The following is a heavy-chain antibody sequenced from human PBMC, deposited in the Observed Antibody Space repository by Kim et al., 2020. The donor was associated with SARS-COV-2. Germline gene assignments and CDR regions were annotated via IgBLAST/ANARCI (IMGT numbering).Heavy chain of an antibody. CDR1: GGSFSGYY. J-gene: IGHJ4*02. CDR2: INHSGST. Sequence: SETLSLTCAVYGGSFSGYYWSWIRQPPGKGLEWIGEINHSGSTNYNPSLKSRVTISVDTSKNQFSLKLSSVTAADTAVYYCARDGSGSYPIDYWGQGTLV. D-gene: IGHD3-10*01. V-gene: IGHV4-34*01. CDR3: ARDGSGSYPIDY.